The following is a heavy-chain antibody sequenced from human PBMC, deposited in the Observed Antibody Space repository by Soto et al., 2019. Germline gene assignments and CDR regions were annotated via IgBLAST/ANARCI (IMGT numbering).Heavy chain of an antibody. Sequence: SETLSLTCAGYGGSFSGYYWSWIRQPPGKGLEWIGEINHSGSTNYNPSLKSRVTISVDTSKNQFSLKLSSVTAADTAVYYCATSADYGWFDPWGQGTLVTVSS. CDR2: INHSGST. V-gene: IGHV4-34*01. D-gene: IGHD3-16*01. CDR3: ATSADYGWFDP. CDR1: GGSFSGYY. J-gene: IGHJ5*02.